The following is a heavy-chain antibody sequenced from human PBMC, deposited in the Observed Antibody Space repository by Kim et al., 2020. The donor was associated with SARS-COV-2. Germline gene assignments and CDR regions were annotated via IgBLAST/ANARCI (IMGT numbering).Heavy chain of an antibody. CDR2: IYHSGST. CDR1: GGSISSGGYY. CDR3: ARDRGGARGNYDSSGYLDY. V-gene: IGHV4-31*03. J-gene: IGHJ4*02. Sequence: SETLSLTCTVSGGSISSGGYYWSWIRQHPGKGLEWIGYIYHSGSTYYNPSLKSRATISVDTSKNQFSLKLSSVTAADTAVYYCARDRGGARGNYDSSGYLDYWGQGTLVTVSS. D-gene: IGHD3-22*01.